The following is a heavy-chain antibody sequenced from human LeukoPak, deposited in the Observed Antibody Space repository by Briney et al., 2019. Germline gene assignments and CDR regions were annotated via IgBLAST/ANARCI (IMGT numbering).Heavy chain of an antibody. CDR1: GFTFSSYG. D-gene: IGHD6-19*01. Sequence: GGSLRLSCAASGFTFSSYGMHWVRQAPGKGLEWVAVISYDGSNKYYADSVKGRLTVSRDNFKDTLYLQMDSLRAEDTAVYYCARGAYSSGYTVDNWGQGTLVTVSS. CDR2: ISYDGSNK. CDR3: ARGAYSSGYTVDN. J-gene: IGHJ4*02. V-gene: IGHV3-30*03.